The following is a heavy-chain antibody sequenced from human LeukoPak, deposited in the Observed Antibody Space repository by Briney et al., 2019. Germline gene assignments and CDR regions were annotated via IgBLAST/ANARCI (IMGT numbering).Heavy chain of an antibody. V-gene: IGHV3-21*01. J-gene: IGHJ4*02. CDR1: GFTFSSYG. CDR2: IVSSGSYI. CDR3: ARESGGYCSTTSCYKGYFDY. D-gene: IGHD2-2*02. Sequence: GGSLRLSCAASGFTFSSYGMNWVRQAPGKGLEWVSSIVSSGSYIYYADSVKGRFTISRDNAKNSLYLQMNSLRAEDTAVYYCARESGGYCSTTSCYKGYFDYWGQGTLVTVSS.